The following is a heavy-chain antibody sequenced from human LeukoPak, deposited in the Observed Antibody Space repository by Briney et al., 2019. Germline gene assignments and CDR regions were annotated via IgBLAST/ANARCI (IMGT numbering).Heavy chain of an antibody. CDR3: ARGGYDDSSGYIFDY. CDR1: GGTFSSYA. V-gene: IGHV1-69*13. J-gene: IGHJ4*02. CDR2: IIAIFGTA. Sequence: GASVKVSCKASGGTFSSYAISWVRQAPGQGLEWMGGIIAIFGTANYAQKFQGRVTITADESTSTAYMELSSLRSEDTAVYYCARGGYDDSSGYIFDYWCQGTLVTVSS. D-gene: IGHD3-22*01.